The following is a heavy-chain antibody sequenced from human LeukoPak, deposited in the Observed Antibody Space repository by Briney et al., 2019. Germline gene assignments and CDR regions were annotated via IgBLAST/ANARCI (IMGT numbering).Heavy chain of an antibody. CDR3: ARASGAAAGSPYFDY. CDR2: IYTSGST. Sequence: SETLSLTCTVSGGSISSGSYYCSWIRQPAGKGLEWIGRIYTSGSTNYNPSLKSRVTISVDTSKNQFSLKLSSVTAADTAVYYCARASGAAAGSPYFDYWGQGTLVTVSS. D-gene: IGHD6-13*01. V-gene: IGHV4-61*02. CDR1: GGSISSGSYY. J-gene: IGHJ4*02.